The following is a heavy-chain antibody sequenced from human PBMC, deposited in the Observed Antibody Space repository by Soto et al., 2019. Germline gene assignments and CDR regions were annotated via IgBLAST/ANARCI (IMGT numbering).Heavy chain of an antibody. Sequence: QVQLVQSGAEVKKPGSSVKVSCKASGGTFSSYAISWVRQAPGQGLEWMGGIIPIFGTANYAQKFQGRVTITADESTSTAYMELRSLRSEDTALFYCARGSIAARPAWFDPWGKGPLVTVSS. CDR1: GGTFSSYA. CDR3: ARGSIAARPAWFDP. J-gene: IGHJ5*02. D-gene: IGHD6-6*01. V-gene: IGHV1-69*01. CDR2: IIPIFGTA.